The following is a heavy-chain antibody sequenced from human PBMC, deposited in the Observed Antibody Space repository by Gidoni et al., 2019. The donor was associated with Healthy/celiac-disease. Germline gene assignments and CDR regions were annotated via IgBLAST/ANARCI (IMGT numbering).Heavy chain of an antibody. V-gene: IGHV3-48*01. CDR2: ISSSSSTI. D-gene: IGHD3-22*01. J-gene: IGHJ6*02. CDR1: GSTFRGYS. CDR3: ARGYDSSGYYPHYYYGMDV. Sequence: EVQLVESGGGLVQPGGSMRLSWSASGSTFRGYSMNWVRQAPGKGLEGVSYISSSSSTIYYADAVMGLFTSSKDDAENSLYLQQNSRRAEDTAVLYCARGYDSSGYYPHYYYGMDVWGQGTTVTVSS.